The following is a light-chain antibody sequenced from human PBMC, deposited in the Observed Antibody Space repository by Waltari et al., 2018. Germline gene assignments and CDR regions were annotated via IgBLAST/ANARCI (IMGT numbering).Light chain of an antibody. V-gene: IGKV1-39*01. CDR1: RGIDAY. CDR2: DAS. Sequence: DIQMTQSPSSLSSSVGDRVTITCRASRGIDAYLNWYQQQPGKAAKLLIYDASTLQRGVPARFSGGGIGTDCSLTISDLQPEDFATYFCQQSYSAPFTFGRGTRLE. J-gene: IGKJ5*01. CDR3: QQSYSAPFT.